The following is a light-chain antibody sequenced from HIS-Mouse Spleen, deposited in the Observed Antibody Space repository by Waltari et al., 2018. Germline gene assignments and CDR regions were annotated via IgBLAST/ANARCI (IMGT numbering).Light chain of an antibody. J-gene: IGLJ2*01. Sequence: QLVLTQSPSASASLGASVNLTCPLSSGHSSYAIAWHQQQPEKGPRYLMKLNSDGSHSKGDGIPDRFSGSSSGAERYLTISSLQSEDEADYYCQTWGTGIFVVFGGGTKLTVL. CDR2: LNSDGSH. V-gene: IGLV4-69*01. CDR3: QTWGTGIFVV. CDR1: SGHSSYA.